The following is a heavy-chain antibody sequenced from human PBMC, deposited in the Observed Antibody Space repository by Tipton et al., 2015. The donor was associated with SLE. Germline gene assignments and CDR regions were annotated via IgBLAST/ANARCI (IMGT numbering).Heavy chain of an antibody. J-gene: IGHJ6*02. CDR3: ARGMVTWRGAIIGVDV. CDR1: GGSISSNY. D-gene: IGHD2-21*02. V-gene: IGHV4-59*08. CDR2: ISDGGGT. Sequence: LRLSCSVSGGSISSNYWIWIRQPPGKGLEWIGYISDGGGTNHNPSLKSRVTISVDPAKNQFSLRLTSVTAADTAVYYCARGMVTWRGAIIGVDVWGQGTTVNVSS.